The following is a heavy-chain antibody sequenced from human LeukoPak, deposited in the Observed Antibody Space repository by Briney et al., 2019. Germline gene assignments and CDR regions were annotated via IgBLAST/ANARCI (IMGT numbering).Heavy chain of an antibody. CDR2: ISGNGGKI. CDR3: AKRDYYDSSGYGPLFDY. V-gene: IGHV3-23*01. D-gene: IGHD3-22*01. CDR1: EFTFSNYA. J-gene: IGHJ4*02. Sequence: GGSLRLSCAASEFTFSNYAMAWVRQAPGEGLEWVSGISGNGGKIYYADSVKGRSTISRDNSKNTLYLQMNSLRGEDTAVYFCAKRDYYDSSGYGPLFDYWGQGTLVTVSP.